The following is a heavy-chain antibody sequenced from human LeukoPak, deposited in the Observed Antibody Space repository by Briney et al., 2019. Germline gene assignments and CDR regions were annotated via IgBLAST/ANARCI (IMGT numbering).Heavy chain of an antibody. CDR1: GGSISSYY. CDR3: ARAYSSSSATLGY. Sequence: SETLSLTCTVSGGSISSYYWSWIRQPPGKGLEWIAYIHYTGKTNYNPSLKGRVPISVDTSKNQFSLKLNSVTAADTAIYYCARAYSSSSATLGYWGQGTLVTVSS. D-gene: IGHD6-6*01. V-gene: IGHV4-59*01. CDR2: IHYTGKT. J-gene: IGHJ4*02.